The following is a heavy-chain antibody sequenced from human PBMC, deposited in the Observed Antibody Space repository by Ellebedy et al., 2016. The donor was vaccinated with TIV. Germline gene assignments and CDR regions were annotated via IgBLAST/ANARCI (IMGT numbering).Heavy chain of an antibody. CDR3: ARDGVYASGWYSDY. D-gene: IGHD6-19*01. CDR2: INSTGSTGGT. J-gene: IGHJ4*02. CDR1: GGSITSYY. Sequence: MPGGSLRLSCSVSGGSITSYYWSWIRQPAGKGLEWIGRINSTGSTGGTNYSPSLKSRISMSVDRSKNQFSLKLTSVTAADTAVYFCARDGVYASGWYSDYWGQGTQVTVSA. V-gene: IGHV4-4*07.